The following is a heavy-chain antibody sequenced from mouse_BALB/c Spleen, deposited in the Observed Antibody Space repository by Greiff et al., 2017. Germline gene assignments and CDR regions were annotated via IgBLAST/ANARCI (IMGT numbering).Heavy chain of an antibody. CDR3: TRGGYGSYDAMDY. Sequence: VQLQQSGTVLARPGASVKMSCKASGYTFTSYWMHWVKQRPGQGLEWIGAIYPGNSDTSYNQKFKGKAKLTAVTSTSTAYMELSSLTNEDSAVYYCTRGGYGSYDAMDYWGQGTSVTGSS. CDR1: GYTFTSYW. V-gene: IGHV1-5*01. J-gene: IGHJ4*01. CDR2: IYPGNSDT. D-gene: IGHD2-10*02.